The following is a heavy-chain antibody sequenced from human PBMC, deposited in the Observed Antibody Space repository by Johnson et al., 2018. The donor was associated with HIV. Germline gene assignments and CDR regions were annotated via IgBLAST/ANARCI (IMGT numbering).Heavy chain of an antibody. Sequence: QVQLVESGGDVVQPEMSLRLSCATSGFTFSRFAMHWVRQAPGKGLEWVACVSYDGSNKYYADSVKGRFTISRDNSKNTLYLQMNSLRAEDTAVYYCARDWGLYSSGWYVDAFDIWGQGTMVTVSS. CDR3: ARDWGLYSSGWYVDAFDI. J-gene: IGHJ3*02. CDR2: VSYDGSNK. CDR1: GFTFSRFA. V-gene: IGHV3-30-3*01. D-gene: IGHD6-19*01.